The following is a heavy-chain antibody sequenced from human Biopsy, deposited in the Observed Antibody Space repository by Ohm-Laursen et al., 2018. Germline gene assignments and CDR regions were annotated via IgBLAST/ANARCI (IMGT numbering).Heavy chain of an antibody. J-gene: IGHJ4*02. Sequence: SLRLSCAASGFTLSDHYMDWFRQAPGKGLEWVACSRNKANSYTTEYAASVKGRFIISRDESKKSLYLQMNGLKTEDTAVYYCTRFRKGDWGQGTLVTVSS. CDR1: GFTLSDHY. CDR3: TRFRKGD. CDR2: SRNKANSYTT. V-gene: IGHV3-72*01. D-gene: IGHD1-14*01.